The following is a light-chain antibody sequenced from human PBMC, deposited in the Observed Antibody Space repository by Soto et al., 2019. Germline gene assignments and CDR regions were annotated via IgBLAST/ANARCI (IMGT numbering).Light chain of an antibody. J-gene: IGKJ1*01. CDR1: QNINND. V-gene: IGKV1-5*03. CDR2: RAS. Sequence: DVQMTQSRSTLSASVGDRVTITCSASQNINNDLAWYQQKPGKAPQLVIYRASSLESGVPSRFSGSGSGTEFTLTITSLQPDDFATYYCQEHNNFWTFGHGTTVDIK. CDR3: QEHNNFWT.